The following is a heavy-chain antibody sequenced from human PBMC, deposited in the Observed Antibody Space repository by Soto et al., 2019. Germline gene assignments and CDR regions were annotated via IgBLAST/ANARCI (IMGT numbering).Heavy chain of an antibody. CDR3: ARDGDYYGMDV. Sequence: EVQLVESGGGVVESGRSLRLSCTFSGFTSSDHALTWVRQAPGKGLEWVAFTTSQSYGGTTEYAESVKGRFSISRDDSNDIAYLQMNSLQTADTAIYYCARDGDYYGMDVWGQGTTVTVAS. CDR1: GFTSSDHA. D-gene: IGHD3-3*01. CDR2: TTSQSYGGTT. V-gene: IGHV3-49*04. J-gene: IGHJ6*02.